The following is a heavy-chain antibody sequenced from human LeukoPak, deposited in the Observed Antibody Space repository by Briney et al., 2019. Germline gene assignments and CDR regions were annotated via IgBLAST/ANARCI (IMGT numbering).Heavy chain of an antibody. CDR1: AFTFSSYA. D-gene: IGHD6-19*01. Sequence: SGGSLRLSCAASAFTFSSYAMSWVRQAPGKGLEWVSVISGGGGSTFHADSVKGRFTISRDNSKNTLYLQMNSLRAEDTAIYYCARGVSSGLYYFDYWGQGTLVTVSS. V-gene: IGHV3-23*01. CDR2: ISGGGGST. J-gene: IGHJ4*02. CDR3: ARGVSSGLYYFDY.